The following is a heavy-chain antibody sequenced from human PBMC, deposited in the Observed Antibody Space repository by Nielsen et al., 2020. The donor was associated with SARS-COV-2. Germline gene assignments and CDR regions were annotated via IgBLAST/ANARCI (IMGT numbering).Heavy chain of an antibody. V-gene: IGHV3-30*04. CDR1: GFTFSNFA. J-gene: IGHJ5*01. Sequence: GESLKISCAASGFTFSNFAMHWVRQAPGKGLEWLAIISYEGRTKYADSVQGRFTISRDNSKNTLYLQMNSLSADDTAVYFCARETGDYSSSWFDYWGQGALVIVSS. CDR2: ISYEGRTK. D-gene: IGHD4-17*01. CDR3: ARETGDYSSSWFDY.